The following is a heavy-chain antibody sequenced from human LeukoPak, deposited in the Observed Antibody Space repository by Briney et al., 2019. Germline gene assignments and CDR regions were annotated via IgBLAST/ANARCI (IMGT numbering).Heavy chain of an antibody. D-gene: IGHD3-10*01. J-gene: IGHJ4*01. CDR2: ISYSGNT. V-gene: IGHV4-59*08. CDR1: GASINTYY. Sequence: SETLSLTCTVSGASINTYYWSWIRQPPGKGLEYIAYISYSGNTNYNPSLQSRVTMSVDTSNNQFSLRLSSVTAADTAIYYCARLAGDLLSNFDYWGQEPWSPSPQ. CDR3: ARLAGDLLSNFDY.